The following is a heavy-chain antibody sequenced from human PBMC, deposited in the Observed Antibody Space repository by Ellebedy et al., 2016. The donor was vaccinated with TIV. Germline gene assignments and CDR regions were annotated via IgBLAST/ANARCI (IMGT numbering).Heavy chain of an antibody. D-gene: IGHD3-16*01. J-gene: IGHJ4*02. V-gene: IGHV3-21*01. CDR2: IISSYDYT. CDR3: ASQTATTFVAGSPIRDY. Sequence: GGSLRLXXAASGFTFSTYTMNWVRQAPGKGLEWVSSIISSYDYTYYADSVKGRFTISRDNTKNSLYLQMNSLRAEDTAVYYCASQTATTFVAGSPIRDYWGQGTLVTVSS. CDR1: GFTFSTYT.